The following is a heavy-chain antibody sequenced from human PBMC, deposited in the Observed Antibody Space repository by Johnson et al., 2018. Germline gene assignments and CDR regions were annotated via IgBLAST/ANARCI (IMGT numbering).Heavy chain of an antibody. V-gene: IGHV3-33*01. CDR2: IWYDGSNK. CDR1: GFTFSSYV. CDR3: ARARGYSYYGMDV. Sequence: QVQLVQSGGGVVQPGRSLRLSCAASGFTFSSYVMHWVRQAPGKGLEWVAVIWYDGSNKYYADSVKGRFTISRDNSKNTLYLQMNSLSAEDTGVYYCARARGYSYYGMDVWGQGTTVTVSS. J-gene: IGHJ6*02. D-gene: IGHD3-10*01.